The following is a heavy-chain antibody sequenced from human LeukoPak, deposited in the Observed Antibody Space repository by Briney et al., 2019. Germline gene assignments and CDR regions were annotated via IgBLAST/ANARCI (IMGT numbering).Heavy chain of an antibody. D-gene: IGHD1-7*01. Sequence: GSSVKVSCKASGGTFGSYAISWVRQAPGQGLEWMGGIIPIFGTANYAQKFQGRVAITTDESTSTAYMELSSLRSEDTAVYYCARGTGTTKIYYFDYWGQGTLVTVSS. CDR3: ARGTGTTKIYYFDY. CDR1: GGTFGSYA. CDR2: IIPIFGTA. J-gene: IGHJ4*02. V-gene: IGHV1-69*05.